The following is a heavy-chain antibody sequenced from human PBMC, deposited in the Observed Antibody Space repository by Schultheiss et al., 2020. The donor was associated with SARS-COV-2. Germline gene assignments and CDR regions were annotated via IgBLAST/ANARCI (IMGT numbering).Heavy chain of an antibody. Sequence: SETLSLTCTVSGGFISNHYWSWIRQPAGKGLEWIGRIYISGSTNYNPSLKSRVTISVDTSKNQFSLKLSSVTAADTAVYYCARRGTIHYYYYMDVWGKGTTVTVSS. CDR2: IYISGST. V-gene: IGHV4-4*07. D-gene: IGHD1-7*01. CDR1: GGFISNHY. CDR3: ARRGTIHYYYYMDV. J-gene: IGHJ6*03.